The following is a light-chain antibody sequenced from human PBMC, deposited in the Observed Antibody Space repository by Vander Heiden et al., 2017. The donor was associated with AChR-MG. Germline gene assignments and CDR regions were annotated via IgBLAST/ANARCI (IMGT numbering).Light chain of an antibody. V-gene: IGLV7-43*01. J-gene: IGLJ3*02. Sequence: QTVVTQEPSLTVSPGGTVTLTCASSTGAVTSGYYPNWFQQKPGQAPRALIYSATNKYSWTPARFSGSLLGGKAALTLSGVQPEDEAEYYCLLYYGGAWVFGGGTKLTVL. CDR2: SAT. CDR3: LLYYGGAWV. CDR1: TGAVTSGYY.